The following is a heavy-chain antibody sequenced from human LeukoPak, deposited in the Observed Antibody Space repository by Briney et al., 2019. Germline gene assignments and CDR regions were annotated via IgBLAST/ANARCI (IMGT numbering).Heavy chain of an antibody. CDR3: AKGYGDLVAFDI. CDR2: IRYDGNNK. V-gene: IGHV3-30*02. J-gene: IGHJ3*02. Sequence: PGGSLRLSCAASGFTFSSYGMDWVRQAPGKGLEWVAFIRYDGNNKDYADSVKGRFTISRDNSKNTLYLQINSLRVEDTAVYYCAKGYGDLVAFDIWGQGTMVTVSS. D-gene: IGHD4-17*01. CDR1: GFTFSSYG.